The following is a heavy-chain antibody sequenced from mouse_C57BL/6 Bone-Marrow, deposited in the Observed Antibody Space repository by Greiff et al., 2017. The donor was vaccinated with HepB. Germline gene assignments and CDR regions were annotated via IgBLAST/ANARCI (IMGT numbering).Heavy chain of an antibody. CDR2: IHPNSGST. D-gene: IGHD1-1*01. CDR1: GYTFTSYW. J-gene: IGHJ4*01. Sequence: QVQLQQPGAELVKPGASVKLSCKASGYTFTSYWMHWVKQRPGQGLEWIGMIHPNSGSTNYNEKFKSKATLTVDKSSSTAYMQLSSLTSEDSAVYYCAREGGSFLYYYAMDYWGQGTSVTVSS. CDR3: AREGGSFLYYYAMDY. V-gene: IGHV1-64*01.